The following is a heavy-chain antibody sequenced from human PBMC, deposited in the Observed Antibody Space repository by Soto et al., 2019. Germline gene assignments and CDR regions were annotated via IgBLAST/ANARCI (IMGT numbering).Heavy chain of an antibody. V-gene: IGHV3-13*05. Sequence: EVQLVESGGGLVQPGGSLRLSGEASGFTFRNYDMHWVRQGTGKGLEWVSGISAAGDPDYADSVEGRFTISRENAQNSFFLQMNSLRVGDTAVYYCARTDRDFYGLDVWGQGTTVIGSS. J-gene: IGHJ6*02. CDR3: ARTDRDFYGLDV. CDR2: ISAAGDP. CDR1: GFTFRNYD.